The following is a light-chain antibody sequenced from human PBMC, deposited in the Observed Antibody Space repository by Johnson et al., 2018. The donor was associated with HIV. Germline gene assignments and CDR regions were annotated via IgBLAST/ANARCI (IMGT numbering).Light chain of an antibody. CDR3: GTWDSSLSAV. J-gene: IGLJ1*01. CDR1: SSNIGNHY. Sequence: QAVLTQPPSVSAAPGQKVTISCSGSSSNIGNHYVSWYQHLPGTAPKLLIYENDKRPSGIPDRFSGSKSGTSATLGITGLQTGDEADYYCGTWDSSLSAVFGTGTTVPVL. V-gene: IGLV1-51*02. CDR2: END.